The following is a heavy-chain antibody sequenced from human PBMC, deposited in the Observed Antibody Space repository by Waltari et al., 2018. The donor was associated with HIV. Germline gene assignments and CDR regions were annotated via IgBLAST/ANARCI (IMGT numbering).Heavy chain of an antibody. CDR1: GGSISSGSYY. J-gene: IGHJ4*02. Sequence: QVQLQESGPGLVKPSQTLSLTCTVSGGSISSGSYYWSWIRQPAGKGLEWIGRIYTSGSTNYNPSLKSRVTISVDTSKNQFSLKLSSVTAADTAVYYCASMGTDYYDSSGYYPRVGYWGQGTLVTVSS. D-gene: IGHD3-22*01. CDR3: ASMGTDYYDSSGYYPRVGY. V-gene: IGHV4-61*02. CDR2: IYTSGST.